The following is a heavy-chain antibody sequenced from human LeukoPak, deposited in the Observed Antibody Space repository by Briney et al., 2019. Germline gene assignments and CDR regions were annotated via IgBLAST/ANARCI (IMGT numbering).Heavy chain of an antibody. D-gene: IGHD6-13*01. J-gene: IGHJ4*02. Sequence: PGGSLGLSCVASGSTFTSYAMSWVRQAPGKGLEWVSTISGSGGLTYYADSVKGRFAISRDNSKNTLYLQMSSLRAEDTAVYYCAKEAGSSWYFFDCWGQGTLVTVSS. CDR2: ISGSGGLT. CDR1: GSTFTSYA. CDR3: AKEAGSSWYFFDC. V-gene: IGHV3-23*01.